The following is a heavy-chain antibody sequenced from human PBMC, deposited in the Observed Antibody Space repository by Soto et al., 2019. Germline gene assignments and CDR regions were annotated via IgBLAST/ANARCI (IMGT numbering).Heavy chain of an antibody. CDR1: GYTFTSYG. D-gene: IGHD1-26*01. CDR3: ASIRFRAIWGATPAFDY. CDR2: ISAYNGNT. Sequence: ASVKVSCKASGYTFTSYGISWVRQAPGQGLEWMGWISAYNGNTTYAQKLQGRVTMTTDTSTSTAYMELRSLRSDDTAVYYCASIRFRAIWGATPAFDYWGQGTLATVSS. V-gene: IGHV1-18*01. J-gene: IGHJ4*02.